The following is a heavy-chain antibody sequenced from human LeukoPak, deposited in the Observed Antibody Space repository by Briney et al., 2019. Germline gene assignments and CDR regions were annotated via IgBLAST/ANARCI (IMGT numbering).Heavy chain of an antibody. D-gene: IGHD3-22*01. V-gene: IGHV4-31*03. Sequence: SQTLSLTCTVSGGSISSGGYYWSWIRQHPGKGLEWIGYIYYSGSTYDNPSLKSRVTIAVDTSKTQFSLKLGSVTAADTAVYYCARAPSPYYYDSSGYLGSFDYWGQGTLVTVSS. CDR3: ARAPSPYYYDSSGYLGSFDY. CDR1: GGSISSGGYY. CDR2: IYYSGST. J-gene: IGHJ4*02.